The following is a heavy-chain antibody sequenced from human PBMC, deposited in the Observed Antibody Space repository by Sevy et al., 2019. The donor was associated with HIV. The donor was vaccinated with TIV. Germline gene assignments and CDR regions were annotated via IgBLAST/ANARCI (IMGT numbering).Heavy chain of an antibody. CDR2: MTPSSRET. Sequence: ASVKVSCKASGYTFTSYDINWVRQAAGQALEWVGWMTPSSRETGYAQKFEGRITMTGDTSISTAYLELSSLTSEDTAVYFCARNLYGSGTFDYWGQGTLVTVSS. CDR1: GYTFTSYD. V-gene: IGHV1-8*01. J-gene: IGHJ4*02. CDR3: ARNLYGSGTFDY. D-gene: IGHD3-10*01.